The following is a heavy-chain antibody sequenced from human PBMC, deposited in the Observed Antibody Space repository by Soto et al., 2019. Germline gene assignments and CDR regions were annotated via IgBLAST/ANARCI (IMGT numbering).Heavy chain of an antibody. J-gene: IGHJ3*02. D-gene: IGHD2-8*02. CDR3: AKATATGGGAFEI. Sequence: VGSLRLSCAVSGFICSSYDMSWVRQAPGKGLEWVSTILVGGSTHYEDSVKGRFTISRDTSKNTVYLQMNSLTAGDTAVYYCAKATATGGGAFEICGQGTMVTVSS. CDR1: GFICSSYD. V-gene: IGHV3-23*01. CDR2: ILVGGST.